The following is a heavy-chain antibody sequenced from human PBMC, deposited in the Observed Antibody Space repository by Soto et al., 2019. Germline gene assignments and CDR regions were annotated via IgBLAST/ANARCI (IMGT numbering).Heavy chain of an antibody. V-gene: IGHV5-10-1*01. J-gene: IGHJ6*02. CDR2: IDPSDSYT. CDR3: ARDRITFFGLAHLDYGMGV. CDR1: GYSFTIYW. D-gene: IGHD3-3*01. Sequence: GESLKISCKGSGYSFTIYWISWVRQMPGKGLEWMGRIDPSDSYTNYSPSFQGHVTISADKSISTAYLQWSSLKASDTAMYYCARDRITFFGLAHLDYGMGVWGQGTTVTVS.